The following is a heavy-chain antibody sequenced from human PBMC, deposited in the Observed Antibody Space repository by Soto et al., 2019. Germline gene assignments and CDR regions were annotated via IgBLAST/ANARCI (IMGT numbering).Heavy chain of an antibody. CDR1: GYSISSGYY. Sequence: SETLSLTCTVSGYSISSGYYWGWIRQPPGKGLEAIASARHRGTSYYNPSLQSRVTIAVDTSKNQFSLRLTSVTATDTAVYYCARGNGYYETSGEFNSWGQGALVTVSS. CDR2: ARHRGTS. D-gene: IGHD3-22*01. V-gene: IGHV4-38-2*02. CDR3: ARGNGYYETSGEFNS. J-gene: IGHJ4*02.